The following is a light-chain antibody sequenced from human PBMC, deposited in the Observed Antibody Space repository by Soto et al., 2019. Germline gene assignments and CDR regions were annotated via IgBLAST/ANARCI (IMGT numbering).Light chain of an antibody. Sequence: SYELTQPPSVSVAPGQTVRVTCGGKNIGSKSVHWYQQKPGQAPVLVVYDDSDRPSGIPERFSGSNSGNTATLTISRVEAGDEADYHCQVWDTSSDHVVFGGGTKVTVL. CDR1: NIGSKS. CDR2: DDS. CDR3: QVWDTSSDHVV. V-gene: IGLV3-21*02. J-gene: IGLJ2*01.